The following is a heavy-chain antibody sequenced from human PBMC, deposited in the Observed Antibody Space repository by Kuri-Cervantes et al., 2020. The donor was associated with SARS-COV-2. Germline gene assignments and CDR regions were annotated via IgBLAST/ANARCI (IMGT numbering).Heavy chain of an antibody. CDR2: INPDGSSS. Sequence: GGSLRLSCAASGFTFNNYFMHWVRQAPGKGLVWVSRINPDGSSSTYADAVKGRFTISRDNAKNMLFLQMNSLRAEDTAVYYCVRDGDHWNFDYWGQGTLVTVSS. V-gene: IGHV3-74*01. D-gene: IGHD1-1*01. J-gene: IGHJ4*02. CDR1: GFTFNNYF. CDR3: VRDGDHWNFDY.